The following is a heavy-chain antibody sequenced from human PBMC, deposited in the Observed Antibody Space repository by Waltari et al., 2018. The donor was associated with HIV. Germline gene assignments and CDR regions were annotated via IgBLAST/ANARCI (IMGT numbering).Heavy chain of an antibody. V-gene: IGHV4-31*03. J-gene: IGHJ4*02. Sequence: QVQLQESGPGLVKPSQTLSLTCTVSGGSISSGGYYWSWIRQHPGKGLEWIGYIYYSGSTYYNPSLKSRVTISVDTSKNQFSLKLSSVTAADTAVYYCARTQTHGYSYGYPFDYWGQGTLVTVSS. CDR3: ARTQTHGYSYGYPFDY. CDR1: GGSISSGGYY. D-gene: IGHD5-18*01. CDR2: IYYSGST.